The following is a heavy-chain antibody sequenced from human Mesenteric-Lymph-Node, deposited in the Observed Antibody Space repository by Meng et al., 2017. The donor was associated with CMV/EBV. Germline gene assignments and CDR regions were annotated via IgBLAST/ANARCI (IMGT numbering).Heavy chain of an antibody. D-gene: IGHD2-2*01. Sequence: ASVKVSCKASGYTFTGYCMHWVRQAPGQGLEWMGWINPNSGGTNYAQKFQGRVTMTRDTSISTAYMELSRLRSDDTAVYYCAREMLYCSSTSCSLDYWGQGTLVTVSS. CDR1: GYTFTGYC. J-gene: IGHJ4*02. CDR2: INPNSGGT. V-gene: IGHV1-2*02. CDR3: AREMLYCSSTSCSLDY.